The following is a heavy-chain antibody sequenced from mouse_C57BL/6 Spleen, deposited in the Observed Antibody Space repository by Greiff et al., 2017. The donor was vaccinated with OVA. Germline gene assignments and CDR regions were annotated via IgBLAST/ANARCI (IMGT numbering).Heavy chain of an antibody. D-gene: IGHD1-1*01. J-gene: IGHJ2*01. CDR2: INYDGSST. Sequence: EVNVVESEGGLVQPGSSMKLSCTASGFTFSDYYMAWVRQVPEKGLEWVANINYDGSSTYYLDSLKSRFIISRDNAKNILYLQMSSLKSEDTATYYCARVHYYGSSSDFDYWGQGTTLTVSS. CDR3: ARVHYYGSSSDFDY. V-gene: IGHV5-16*01. CDR1: GFTFSDYY.